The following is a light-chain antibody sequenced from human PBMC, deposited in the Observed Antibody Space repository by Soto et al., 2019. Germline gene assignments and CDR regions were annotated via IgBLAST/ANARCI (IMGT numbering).Light chain of an antibody. CDR1: QIISDY. J-gene: IGKJ2*01. CDR2: AAS. V-gene: IGKV1-39*01. Sequence: DIQMTQSPSSLSAPVGDRVTITCRASQIISDYLNWYQQKPGKAPKLLIYAASSLQTGVPSRFSGSRSGTDFTLTISSLQTEDFATYYCQQSYGPYTFGPGTKVDIK. CDR3: QQSYGPYT.